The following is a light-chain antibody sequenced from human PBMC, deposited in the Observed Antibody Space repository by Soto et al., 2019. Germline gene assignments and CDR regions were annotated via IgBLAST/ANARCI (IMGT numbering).Light chain of an antibody. Sequence: QSALTQPASLSGSPGQSITISCTGTSSDVGGYNFVSWFQQRPGKAPKLMIYEVSNRPSGVSNRFSGSKSGNTASLTISGLQAEDEADYYCTSYTKSSTLVFGTGTKVTVL. CDR2: EVS. V-gene: IGLV2-14*01. CDR3: TSYTKSSTLV. J-gene: IGLJ1*01. CDR1: SSDVGGYNF.